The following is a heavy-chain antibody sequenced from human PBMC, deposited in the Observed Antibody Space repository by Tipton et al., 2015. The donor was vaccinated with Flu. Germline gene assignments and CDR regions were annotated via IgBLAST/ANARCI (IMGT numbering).Heavy chain of an antibody. CDR1: GYTFTSYY. Sequence: QLVQSGAEVKKPGASVKVSCKASGYTFTSYYMHWVRQAPGQGLEWMGIINPSGGSTSYAQKFQGRVTMTRDTSTSTAYMELRSLRSDDTAVYYCARALSSSADYWGQGTLVTVSS. V-gene: IGHV1-46*01. CDR3: ARALSSSADY. J-gene: IGHJ4*02. D-gene: IGHD6-6*01. CDR2: INPSGGST.